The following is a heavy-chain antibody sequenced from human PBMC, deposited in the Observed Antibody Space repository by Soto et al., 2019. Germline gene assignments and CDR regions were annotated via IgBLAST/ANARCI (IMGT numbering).Heavy chain of an antibody. CDR3: ARRYCSGGSCPPDAFDI. V-gene: IGHV5-51*01. D-gene: IGHD2-15*01. Sequence: PGESLKISCKGSGYSFTSYWIGWVRQMPGKGLEWMGIIYPGDSDTRYSPSFQGQVTISADKSISTAYLQWSSLKASDTAMYYCARRYCSGGSCPPDAFDIWGQGTMVTVSS. CDR2: IYPGDSDT. J-gene: IGHJ3*02. CDR1: GYSFTSYW.